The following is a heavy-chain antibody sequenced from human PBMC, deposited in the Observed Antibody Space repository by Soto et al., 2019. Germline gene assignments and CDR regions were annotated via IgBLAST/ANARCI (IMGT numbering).Heavy chain of an antibody. V-gene: IGHV4-34*01. D-gene: IGHD4-17*01. CDR3: AVYGGNSGVRFDP. Sequence: PSETLSLTCAVYGGSFSGYYWSWIRQPPGKGLEWIGEINRSGSTNYNPSLKSRVTISVDTSKNQFSLKLSSVTAADTAVYYCAVYGGNSGVRFDPWGQGTLVTVSS. CDR2: INRSGST. J-gene: IGHJ5*02. CDR1: GGSFSGYY.